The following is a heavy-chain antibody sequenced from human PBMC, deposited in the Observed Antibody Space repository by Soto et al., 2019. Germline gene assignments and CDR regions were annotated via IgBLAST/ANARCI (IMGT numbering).Heavy chain of an antibody. D-gene: IGHD1-26*01. CDR3: ARVGVGSYVRFDP. CDR2: INPHGGST. J-gene: IGHJ5*02. Sequence: ASVKVSCKAPRDTFTSYYINWVRQAPGQGLEWMGVINPHGGSTAYAQKFKGRVTLTRDTSASTVYMEVSSLTSEDTAMYYCARVGVGSYVRFDPWGQGTLVTVSS. CDR1: RDTFTSYY. V-gene: IGHV1-46*01.